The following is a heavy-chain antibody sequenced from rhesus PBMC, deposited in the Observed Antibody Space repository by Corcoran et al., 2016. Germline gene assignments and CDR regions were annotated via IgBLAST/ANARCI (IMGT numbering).Heavy chain of an antibody. CDR3: ASPPGQTYYYDSGRFDY. CDR2: IYGGSGST. V-gene: IGHV4-143*01. D-gene: IGHD3-28*01. Sequence: QVQLQESGPGVVKPSETLSLTCAVSGGSISGYYLWSWIRQPPGKGLEWIGYIYGGSGSTSYNPSLKSRVIISIDTSKNQFSLKLSSVTAADTAVYYCASPPGQTYYYDSGRFDYWGQGVLVTVSS. J-gene: IGHJ4*01. CDR1: GGSISGYYL.